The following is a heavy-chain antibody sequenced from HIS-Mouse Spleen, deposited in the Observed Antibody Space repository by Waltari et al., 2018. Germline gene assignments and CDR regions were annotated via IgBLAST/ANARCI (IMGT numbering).Heavy chain of an antibody. V-gene: IGHV4-39*07. Sequence: QLQLQESGPGLVKPSETLSLTCTVSGGSISSSSYYWGWIRQPPGTGLEWIGSINYSGGTYYNPSLKSRVTISVDTSKNQFSLKLSSVTAADTAVYYCAREIPYSSSWYDWYFDLWGRGTLVTVSS. D-gene: IGHD6-13*01. CDR3: AREIPYSSSWYDWYFDL. CDR2: INYSGGT. J-gene: IGHJ2*01. CDR1: GGSISSSSYY.